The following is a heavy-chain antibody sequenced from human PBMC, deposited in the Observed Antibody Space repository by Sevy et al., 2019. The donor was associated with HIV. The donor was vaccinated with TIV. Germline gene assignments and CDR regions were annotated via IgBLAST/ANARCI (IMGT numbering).Heavy chain of an antibody. CDR1: GFTFSSYG. Sequence: GGSLRRSCAASGFTFSSYGMHWVRQAPGKGLEWVAVISYDGSNKYYADSVKGRFTISRDNSKNTLYLQMNSLRAEDTAVYYCAKAPSGIQLCFDYCGQGTLVTVSS. J-gene: IGHJ4*02. D-gene: IGHD5-18*01. V-gene: IGHV3-30*18. CDR2: ISYDGSNK. CDR3: AKAPSGIQLCFDY.